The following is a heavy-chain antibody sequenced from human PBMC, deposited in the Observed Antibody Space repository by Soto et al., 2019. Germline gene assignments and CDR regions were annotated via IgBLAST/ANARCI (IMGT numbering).Heavy chain of an antibody. CDR1: GYSFTNYD. Sequence: ASVKVSCKASGYSFTNYDISWVRQAPGQGLEWMGWISPYNGDTNYAQKLQGRVTMTTDTSTSTAYMELRSLRSDDTAVYYCARYCSSTSCDHYFDYWGQGALVTVSS. CDR3: ARYCSSTSCDHYFDY. V-gene: IGHV1-18*01. J-gene: IGHJ4*02. D-gene: IGHD2-2*01. CDR2: ISPYNGDT.